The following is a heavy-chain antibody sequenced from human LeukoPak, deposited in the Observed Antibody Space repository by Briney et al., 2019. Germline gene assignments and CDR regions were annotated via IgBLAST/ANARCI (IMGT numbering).Heavy chain of an antibody. V-gene: IGHV4-59*01. Sequence: SETLSLTCTVSGGSISSYYWSWIRQPPGKGLEWIGYIYYSGSTNYNPSLKSRVTISVDTSKNQFSLKLSSVTAADTAVYYCARGAPGSRIHLWYWGQGTLVTVSS. CDR2: IYYSGST. CDR3: ARGAPGSRIHLWY. CDR1: GGSISSYY. D-gene: IGHD3-10*01. J-gene: IGHJ4*02.